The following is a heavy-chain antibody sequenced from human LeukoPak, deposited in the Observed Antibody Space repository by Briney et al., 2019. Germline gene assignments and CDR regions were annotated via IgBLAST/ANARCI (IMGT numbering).Heavy chain of an antibody. CDR1: GFTFSSYW. J-gene: IGHJ4*02. V-gene: IGHV3-7*05. CDR3: ARRGTSSSWAHFDY. CDR2: IKQDGSEK. D-gene: IGHD6-13*01. Sequence: GGSLRLSCAASGFTFSSYWMTWVRQAPGKGLEWVAKIKQDGSEKYYVDSVKGRFTISRDNAKHSLYLQMNSLGAEDTAVYYCARRGTSSSWAHFDYWGQGTLVTVSS.